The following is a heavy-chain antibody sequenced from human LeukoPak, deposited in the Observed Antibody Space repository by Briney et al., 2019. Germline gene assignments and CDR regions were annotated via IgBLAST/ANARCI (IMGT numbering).Heavy chain of an antibody. CDR2: ISGSGGST. CDR1: GFTFSSYG. D-gene: IGHD3-10*01. J-gene: IGHJ5*02. V-gene: IGHV3-23*01. CDR3: AKEARLYYYGSGSPNWFDP. Sequence: GGSLRLSCAASGFTFSSYGMSWVRQAPGKGLEWVSAISGSGGSTYYADSVKGRFTISRDNSKNTLYLQMNSLRAEDTAVYYCAKEARLYYYGSGSPNWFDPWGQGTLVTVSS.